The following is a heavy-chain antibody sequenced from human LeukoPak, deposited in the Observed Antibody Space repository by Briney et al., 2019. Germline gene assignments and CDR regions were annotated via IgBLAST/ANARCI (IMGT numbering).Heavy chain of an antibody. CDR1: VLTFDDYG. CDR2: IYWNGGST. J-gene: IGHJ4*02. CDR3: ARDWIGDSSSSSDY. D-gene: IGHD6-6*01. Sequence: PGGSLRLSRAASVLTFDDYGISWVRQAPRKGLEGVSGIYWNGGSTGYADSVQGRFTISRDNAKNSLYLQMNSLRAEDTALYDCARDWIGDSSSSSDYWGQGTMVTVSS. V-gene: IGHV3-20*01.